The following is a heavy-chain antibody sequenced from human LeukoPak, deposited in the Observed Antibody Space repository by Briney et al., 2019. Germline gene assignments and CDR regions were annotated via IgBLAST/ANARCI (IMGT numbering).Heavy chain of an antibody. CDR3: ENSIAAAAKFYYYYYMDV. V-gene: IGHV3-11*04. CDR2: ISSSGSTI. D-gene: IGHD6-13*01. Sequence: PGGPLRLSCAASGFTFSDYYMSWIRQAPGKGLEWVSYISSSGSTIYYADSVKGRFTISRDNAKNSLYLQMNSLRAEDTAVYYCENSIAAAAKFYYYYYMDVWGKGTTVTVSS. CDR1: GFTFSDYY. J-gene: IGHJ6*03.